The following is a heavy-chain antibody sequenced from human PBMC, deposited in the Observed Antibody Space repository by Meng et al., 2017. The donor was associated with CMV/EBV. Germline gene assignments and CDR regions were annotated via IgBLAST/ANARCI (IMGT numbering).Heavy chain of an antibody. D-gene: IGHD4-17*01. CDR1: GFTFSDYY. J-gene: IGHJ6*02. V-gene: IGHV3-11*04. CDR3: ARVTVFYYYGMDV. Sequence: GESLKISCAASGFTFSDYYMSWIRQAPGKGLEWVSYISSSGSTIFYADSVEGRFTISRDNAKNSLYLQMNSLRAEDTAVYYCARVTVFYYYGMDVWGQGTTVTVSS. CDR2: ISSSGSTI.